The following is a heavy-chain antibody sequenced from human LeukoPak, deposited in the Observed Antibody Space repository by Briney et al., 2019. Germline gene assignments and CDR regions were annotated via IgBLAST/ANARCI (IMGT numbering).Heavy chain of an antibody. Sequence: GESLKISCKCSGYSFTTYWIGWVRQMPGKGLEWMGIINPGDSDTRYSPSFQGQVTILADKSISTAYLQWSSLKASDTAMYYCARPMVGASYFDFWGQGTLVTVSS. CDR2: INPGDSDT. V-gene: IGHV5-51*01. D-gene: IGHD1-26*01. J-gene: IGHJ4*02. CDR1: GYSFTTYW. CDR3: ARPMVGASYFDF.